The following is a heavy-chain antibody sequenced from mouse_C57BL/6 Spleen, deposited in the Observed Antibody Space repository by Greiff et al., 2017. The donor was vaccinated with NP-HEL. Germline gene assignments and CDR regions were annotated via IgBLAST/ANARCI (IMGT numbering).Heavy chain of an antibody. V-gene: IGHV3-6*01. CDR1: GYSITSGYY. CDR2: ISYDGSN. CDR3: ARDLGGLYYFDY. J-gene: IGHJ2*01. Sequence: EVQLVESGPGLVKPSQSLSLTCSVTGYSITSGYYWNWIRQFPGNKLEWMGYISYDGSNNYNPSLKNRISITRDTSKNQFFLKLNSVTTEDTATYYCARDLGGLYYFDYWGQGTTLTVSS. D-gene: IGHD3-1*01.